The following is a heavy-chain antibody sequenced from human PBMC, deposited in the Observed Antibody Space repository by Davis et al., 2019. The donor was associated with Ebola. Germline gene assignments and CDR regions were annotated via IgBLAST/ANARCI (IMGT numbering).Heavy chain of an antibody. D-gene: IGHD2/OR15-2a*01. J-gene: IGHJ5*02. CDR3: AALSDRFDP. V-gene: IGHV4-39*01. Sequence: MPSETLSLTCTVSGGSISSSSYYWGWIRQPPGKGLEWIGSIYYSWSTYYNPSLKSRVTISVDTSKNQFSLKLSSVTAADTAVYYCAALSDRFDPWGQGTLVTVSS. CDR1: GGSISSSSYY. CDR2: IYYSWST.